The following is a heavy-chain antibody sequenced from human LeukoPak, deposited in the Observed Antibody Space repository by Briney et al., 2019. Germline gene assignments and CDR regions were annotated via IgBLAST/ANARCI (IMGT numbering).Heavy chain of an antibody. CDR3: AKDRRELATDFYMDV. D-gene: IGHD5-24*01. CDR1: GFTFDDYT. J-gene: IGHJ6*03. CDR2: ISWDGGST. Sequence: GGSLRLSCAASGFTFDDYTMHWVRQAPGKGLEWVSLISWDGGSTYYADSVKGRFTISRDNCKNSLYLQMNSLRTEDTALYYCAKDRRELATDFYMDVWGKGTTVTVSS. V-gene: IGHV3-43*01.